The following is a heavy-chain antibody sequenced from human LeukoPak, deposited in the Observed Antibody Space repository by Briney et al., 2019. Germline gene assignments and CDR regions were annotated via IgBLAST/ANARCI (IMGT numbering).Heavy chain of an antibody. J-gene: IGHJ4*02. V-gene: IGHV3-7*01. CDR1: GFPFSDYW. CDR2: INEDGCEQ. Sequence: GGSLRLSCAASGFPFSDYWMDWVRQAPGKGMEWVANINEDGCEQYYADSVKGRFTISRDNAKNSLYLQMKSLRAEDTAVYYCSRSLDYWGQGALVTVSS. CDR3: SRSLDY.